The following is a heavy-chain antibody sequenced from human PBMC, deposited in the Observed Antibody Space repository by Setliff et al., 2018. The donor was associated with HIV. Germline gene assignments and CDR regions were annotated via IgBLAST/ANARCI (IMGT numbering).Heavy chain of an antibody. Sequence: ASETLSLTCSVSGGSLSSGGFYWSWIRHPPRKGLECIGYIYSNGNTYYNPSLKSRATVSVDTSKNQFSLKLTSVTAADTAVYYCIALGDPRFLFNGIDVWGPGTSVTVSS. J-gene: IGHJ6*02. V-gene: IGHV4-31*03. CDR3: IALGDPRFLFNGIDV. CDR2: IYSNGNT. CDR1: GGSLSSGGFY. D-gene: IGHD3-3*01.